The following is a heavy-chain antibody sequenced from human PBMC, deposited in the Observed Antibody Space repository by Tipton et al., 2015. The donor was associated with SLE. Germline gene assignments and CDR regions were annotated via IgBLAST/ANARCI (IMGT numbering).Heavy chain of an antibody. Sequence: VQLVQSGAEVKKPGESLKISCKGSGYSFTSYWIGWVRQMPGKDLEWMGIIYPGDPDTRYSPSFQGQVTISAHKSIGPAYLQWSSRKASDTAMYSCARHSGAPYYYDSSGYDYWGQGTLVTVSS. CDR1: GYSFTSYW. D-gene: IGHD3-22*01. CDR2: IYPGDPDT. V-gene: IGHV5-51*01. CDR3: ARHSGAPYYYDSSGYDY. J-gene: IGHJ4*02.